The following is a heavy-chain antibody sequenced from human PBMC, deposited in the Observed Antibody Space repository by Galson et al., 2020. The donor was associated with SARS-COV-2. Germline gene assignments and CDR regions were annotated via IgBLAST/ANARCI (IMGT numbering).Heavy chain of an antibody. CDR3: VTSSPSRYSGYDLGGIDY. CDR1: GYTLTELS. D-gene: IGHD5-12*01. V-gene: IGHV1-24*01. CDR2: FDPEDGET. Sequence: ASVKVSCKVSGYTLTELSMHWVRQAPGKGLEWMGGFDPEDGETIYAQKFQGRVTMTEDTSTDTAYMELSSLRSEDTAVYYCVTSSPSRYSGYDLGGIDYWGQGTLVTVSS. J-gene: IGHJ4*02.